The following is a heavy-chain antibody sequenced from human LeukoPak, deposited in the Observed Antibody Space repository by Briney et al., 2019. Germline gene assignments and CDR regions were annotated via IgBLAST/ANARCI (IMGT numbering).Heavy chain of an antibody. V-gene: IGHV3-53*01. Sequence: PGGSLRLSCAASGFIVSSNYMSWVRQAPGKGLEWVSIIYSDGSTYYTDSVKGRFTISRDNSKNTLYLQMNSLRAEDTAVYYCAKSGAAAGFFDYWGQGTLVTVSS. CDR2: IYSDGST. D-gene: IGHD6-13*01. J-gene: IGHJ4*02. CDR3: AKSGAAAGFFDY. CDR1: GFIVSSNY.